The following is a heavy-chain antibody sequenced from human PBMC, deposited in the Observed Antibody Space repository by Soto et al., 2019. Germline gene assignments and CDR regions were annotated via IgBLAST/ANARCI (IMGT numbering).Heavy chain of an antibody. V-gene: IGHV1-18*01. Sequence: QVQLVQSGAEVKKPGASVKVSCKASGYTFTSYGISWVRQAPGQGLEWMGWISADNGNTNYAQKLQGRVTMTTDTSTSTAYMELRSLRSDDTAVYDCVSSRSAGGICTVGYYYYYYGMDVWVQGTTVTVSS. CDR2: ISADNGNT. J-gene: IGHJ6*02. CDR1: GYTFTSYG. D-gene: IGHD2-15*01. CDR3: VSSRSAGGICTVGYYYYYYGMDV.